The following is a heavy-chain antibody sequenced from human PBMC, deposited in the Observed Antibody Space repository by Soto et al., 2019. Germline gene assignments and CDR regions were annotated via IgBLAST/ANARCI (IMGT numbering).Heavy chain of an antibody. CDR2: IGGSGSNT. Sequence: EGQLLESGEGLVQPGGSLKLSCAASGFTFSNYAMSWVRQAPGKGLEWVSGIGGSGSNTYYADSVKGRFTISRDNSKNTLILQMNSLRAEDTAEYHCARVVRYFDTPYGMDVWGQGTTVTVSS. V-gene: IGHV3-23*01. CDR3: ARVVRYFDTPYGMDV. J-gene: IGHJ6*02. D-gene: IGHD3-9*01. CDR1: GFTFSNYA.